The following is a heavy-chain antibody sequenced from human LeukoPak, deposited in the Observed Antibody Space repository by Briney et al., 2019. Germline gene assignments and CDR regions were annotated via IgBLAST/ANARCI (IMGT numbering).Heavy chain of an antibody. D-gene: IGHD3-22*01. J-gene: IGHJ3*02. CDR2: ISSSGSTI. Sequence: GGSLRLSCAASGFTFSSYEMNWVRQAPGKGLEWVSYISSSGSTIYCADSVKGRFTISRDNAKNSLYLQMNSLRAEDTAVYYCARDSHRWGIITMIVMDAFDIWGQGTMVTVSS. V-gene: IGHV3-48*03. CDR3: ARDSHRWGIITMIVMDAFDI. CDR1: GFTFSSYE.